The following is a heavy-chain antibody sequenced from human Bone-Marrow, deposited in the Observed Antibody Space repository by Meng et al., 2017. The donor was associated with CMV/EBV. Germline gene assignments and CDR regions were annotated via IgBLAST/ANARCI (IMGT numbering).Heavy chain of an antibody. CDR3: ARSKHRAVRGNFDY. D-gene: IGHD3-10*01. CDR1: GGTFSSYA. CDR2: IIPIFGTA. Sequence: SVKVSCKASGGTFSSYAISWVRQAPGQGLEWMGGIIPIFGTANYAQKFQGRVTITTDESTSTAYMELSSLRSEDTAVYYCARSKHRAVRGNFDYWGQGTLVTVSS. V-gene: IGHV1-69*05. J-gene: IGHJ4*02.